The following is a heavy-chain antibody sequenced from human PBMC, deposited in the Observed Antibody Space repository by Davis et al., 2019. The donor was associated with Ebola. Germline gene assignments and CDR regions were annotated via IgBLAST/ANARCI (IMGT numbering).Heavy chain of an antibody. Sequence: ASVKVSCKASGYTFTSYGISWVRQAPGQGLEWMGWISAYNGNTNYAQKLQGRVTMTTDTSTSTAYMELSSLRSEDTAVYYCARTYCSSTSCYGDWFDPWGQGTLVTVSS. V-gene: IGHV1-18*01. CDR1: GYTFTSYG. CDR3: ARTYCSSTSCYGDWFDP. J-gene: IGHJ5*02. CDR2: ISAYNGNT. D-gene: IGHD2-2*01.